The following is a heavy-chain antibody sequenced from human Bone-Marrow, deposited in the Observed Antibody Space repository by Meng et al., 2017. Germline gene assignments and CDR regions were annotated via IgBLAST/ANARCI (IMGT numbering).Heavy chain of an antibody. CDR3: ARVSLQATIAAAGVVWFDP. CDR1: GGAISSSNW. V-gene: IGHV4-4*02. J-gene: IGHJ5*02. Sequence: QVQLQESGPGLVKPSGTLSLTCAVSGGAISSSNWGSWVRQPPGKGLEWIGEIYHSGSPNYNPSLKSRVTISVDKSKNQFSLKLSSVTAADTAVYYCARVSLQATIAAAGVVWFDPWGQGTLVTVSS. CDR2: IYHSGSP. D-gene: IGHD6-13*01.